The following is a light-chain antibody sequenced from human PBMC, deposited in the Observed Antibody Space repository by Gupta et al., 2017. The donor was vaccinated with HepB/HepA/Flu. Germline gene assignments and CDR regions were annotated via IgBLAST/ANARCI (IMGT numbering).Light chain of an antibody. CDR1: SSNSGAEYD. Sequence: QSVLTQLPSVSGAPGQRVTISCTGSSSNSGAEYDVHCYQQPPETATLLLFYVSSNRPSGVPDLFYAAKCGTSAQTVIDGLQAEEDAYYYCTYPERSLMVFGGGTKLTVL. V-gene: IGLV1-40*01. CDR2: VSS. CDR3: TYPERSLMV. J-gene: IGLJ2*01.